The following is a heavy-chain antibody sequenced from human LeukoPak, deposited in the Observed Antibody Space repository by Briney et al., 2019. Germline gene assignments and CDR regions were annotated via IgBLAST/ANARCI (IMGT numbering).Heavy chain of an antibody. V-gene: IGHV3-74*01. J-gene: IGHJ4*02. Sequence: GGSLRLSCVSSGFIFTNYWMHWVRQVPGKGPVWVGRIDKEGSAAFYAESVKGRFTISRDNVKSTVYLQMNSLTAEDTAVYHCARGGYSGSYYRFDWGQGTLVAVSS. CDR3: ARGGYSGSYYRFD. CDR2: IDKEGSAA. CDR1: GFIFTNYW. D-gene: IGHD1-26*01.